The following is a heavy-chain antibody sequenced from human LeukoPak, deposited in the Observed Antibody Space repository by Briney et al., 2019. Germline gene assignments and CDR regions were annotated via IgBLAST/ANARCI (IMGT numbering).Heavy chain of an antibody. Sequence: SETLSLTCTVSGGSVSSGSYYWIWIRQPPGKGLEWIGYIYYSGSTNYNPSLKSRVTISVDTSKNQFSLKLSSVTAADTAVYYCARGHNWFDPWGQGTLVTVSS. CDR1: GGSVSSGSYY. CDR3: ARGHNWFDP. J-gene: IGHJ5*02. CDR2: IYYSGST. V-gene: IGHV4-61*01.